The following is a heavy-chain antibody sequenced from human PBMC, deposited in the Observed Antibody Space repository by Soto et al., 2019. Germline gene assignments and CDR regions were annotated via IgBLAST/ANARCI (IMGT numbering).Heavy chain of an antibody. V-gene: IGHV5-51*01. D-gene: IGHD2-2*02. CDR3: ARLSGCSSTSCYTHMDV. Sequence: GESLKISCKGSGYSFTSYWIGWVRQMPGKGLEWMGIIYPGDSDTRYSPSFQGQVTISADKSISTAYLQWSSLKASDTAMYYCARLSGCSSTSCYTHMDVWGQGTTVTSP. CDR2: IYPGDSDT. J-gene: IGHJ6*02. CDR1: GYSFTSYW.